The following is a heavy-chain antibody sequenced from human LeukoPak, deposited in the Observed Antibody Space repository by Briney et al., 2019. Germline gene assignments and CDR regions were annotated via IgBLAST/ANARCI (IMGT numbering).Heavy chain of an antibody. Sequence: GASVKVSCKASGYTFTGYYMHWVRQAPGQGLEWMGWINPNSGGTNYAQKFQGRVTMTRDTSISTAYMELSRLRSDDTAVYYCARSTWYSSSSPLDYWGQGTLVTVSS. CDR2: INPNSGGT. V-gene: IGHV1-2*02. J-gene: IGHJ4*02. D-gene: IGHD6-6*01. CDR3: ARSTWYSSSSPLDY. CDR1: GYTFTGYY.